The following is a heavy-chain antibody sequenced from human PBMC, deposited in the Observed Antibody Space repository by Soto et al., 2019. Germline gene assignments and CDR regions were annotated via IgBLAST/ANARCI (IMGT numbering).Heavy chain of an antibody. J-gene: IGHJ4*02. CDR3: AKDLGGSGSYYNVGASY. CDR2: ISYDGSNK. D-gene: IGHD3-10*01. V-gene: IGHV3-30*18. Sequence: WGSLIVSCAASGFTFSSYGMHWVRQAPGKGLEWVAVISYDGSNKYYADSVKGRFTISRDNSKNTLYLQMNSLRAEDTAVYYCAKDLGGSGSYYNVGASYWGQGTLVTVSS. CDR1: GFTFSSYG.